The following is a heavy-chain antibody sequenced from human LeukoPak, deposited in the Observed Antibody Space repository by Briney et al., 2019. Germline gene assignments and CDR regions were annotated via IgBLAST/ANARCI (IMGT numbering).Heavy chain of an antibody. Sequence: ASVKVSCKASGYTFTGYYMHWVRQAPGQGLEWMGWINPNSGGTNYAQKFQGRVTMTRDTSISTAYMELSRLRSDDTALYYCARGGLGAYSPRGLDYWGQGTLVTVSS. CDR1: GYTFTGYY. D-gene: IGHD3-16*01. J-gene: IGHJ4*02. CDR3: ARGGLGAYSPRGLDY. V-gene: IGHV1-2*02. CDR2: INPNSGGT.